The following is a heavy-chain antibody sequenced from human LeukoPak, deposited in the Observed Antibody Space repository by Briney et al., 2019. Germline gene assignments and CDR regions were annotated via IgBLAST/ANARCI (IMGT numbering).Heavy chain of an antibody. V-gene: IGHV1-2*02. D-gene: IGHD6-19*01. J-gene: IGHJ5*02. CDR2: INPNSGGT. CDR1: GYTFTGYY. Sequence: ASVKVSCKASGYTFTGYYMHWVRPAPGQGLEWMGWINPNSGGTNYAQKFQGRVTMTRDTSISTAYMELSRLRSDDTAVYYCARGDFGRIAVAGPFDPWGQGTLVTVSS. CDR3: ARGDFGRIAVAGPFDP.